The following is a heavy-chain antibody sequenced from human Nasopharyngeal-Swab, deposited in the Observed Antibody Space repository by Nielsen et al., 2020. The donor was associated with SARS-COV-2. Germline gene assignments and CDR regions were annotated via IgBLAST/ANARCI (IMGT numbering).Heavy chain of an antibody. V-gene: IGHV4-59*11. CDR3: AKEGATGWFDP. CDR2: ISHKSGT. Sequence: SETLSLTCTVSGVSITSQYWSWIRQPPGKGLEWIGYISHKSGTSYNPSLKSRVTMFMDTSKNQFSLRLTSVTAADTAVYYCAKEGATGWFDPCGQGTLVTVSS. J-gene: IGHJ5*02. CDR1: GVSITSQY.